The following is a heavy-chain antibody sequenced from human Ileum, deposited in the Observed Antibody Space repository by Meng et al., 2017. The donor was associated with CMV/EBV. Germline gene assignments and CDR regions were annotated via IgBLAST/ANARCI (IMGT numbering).Heavy chain of an antibody. D-gene: IGHD2-2*01. V-gene: IGHV3-30*02. Sequence: GGSLRLSCAASGFTFNTYGMHWVRQAPGKGLEWLAAIWYDGSKKSYANPVKGRFTISRDNSKNTLYLQTNSLRAEDTAAYYCAKSMVPPAMPFYFYGMDVWGQGTTVTVSS. CDR1: GFTFNTYG. CDR2: IWYDGSKK. J-gene: IGHJ6*02. CDR3: AKSMVPPAMPFYFYGMDV.